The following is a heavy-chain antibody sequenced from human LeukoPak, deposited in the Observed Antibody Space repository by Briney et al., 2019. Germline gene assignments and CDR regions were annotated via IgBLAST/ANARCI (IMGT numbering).Heavy chain of an antibody. V-gene: IGHV4-39*01. CDR1: GGSISSSSYY. D-gene: IGHD1-14*01. CDR2: IYYSGST. CDR3: AKPTGRWYFDL. Sequence: PSETLSLTCTVSGGSISSSSYYWGWIRQPPGKGLEWIGSIYYSGSTYYNPSLKSRVTISVDTSKNQFSLKLSSVTAADTAVYYCAKPTGRWYFDLWGRGTLVTVSS. J-gene: IGHJ2*01.